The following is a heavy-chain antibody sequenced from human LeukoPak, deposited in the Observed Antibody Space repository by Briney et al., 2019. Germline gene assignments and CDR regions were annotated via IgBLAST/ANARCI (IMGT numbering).Heavy chain of an antibody. J-gene: IGHJ4*02. CDR1: GFTFSSYG. CDR2: ISYDGSNK. Sequence: GGSLRLSCAASGFTFSSYGMHWVRQAPGKGLEWVAVISYDGSNKYYADSVKGRFTISRDNSKNTLYLQMNSLRAEDTAVYYCAKDRTPMTVMGYWGQGTLVTVSS. CDR3: AKDRTPMTVMGY. D-gene: IGHD2-8*01. V-gene: IGHV3-30*18.